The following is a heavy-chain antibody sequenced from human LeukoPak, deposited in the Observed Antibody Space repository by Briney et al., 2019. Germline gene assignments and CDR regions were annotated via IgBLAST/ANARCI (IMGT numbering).Heavy chain of an antibody. Sequence: AGGSLRLSCAASGFTFSSYWMSWVRQAPGKGLEWVANIKQDGSEKYYVDSVKGRFTISRDNAKNSLYLQMNSLRAEDTAVYYCAREEYSYGYGRLAAGYWGQGTLVTVSS. D-gene: IGHD5-18*01. V-gene: IGHV3-7*01. CDR3: AREEYSYGYGRLAAGY. CDR2: IKQDGSEK. J-gene: IGHJ4*02. CDR1: GFTFSSYW.